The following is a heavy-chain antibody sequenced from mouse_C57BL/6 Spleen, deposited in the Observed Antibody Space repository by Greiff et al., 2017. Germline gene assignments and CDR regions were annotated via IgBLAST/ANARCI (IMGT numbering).Heavy chain of an antibody. D-gene: IGHD2-5*01. V-gene: IGHV1-81*01. Sequence: QVQLKESGAELARPGASVKLSCKASGYTFTSYGISWVKQRTGQGLEWIGEIYPRSGNTYYNEKFKGKATLTADKSSSTAYMELSSLTSEDSAVYYGAMGCSNYDAWFAYWGQGTLVTVSA. CDR2: IYPRSGNT. CDR3: AMGCSNYDAWFAY. J-gene: IGHJ3*01. CDR1: GYTFTSYG.